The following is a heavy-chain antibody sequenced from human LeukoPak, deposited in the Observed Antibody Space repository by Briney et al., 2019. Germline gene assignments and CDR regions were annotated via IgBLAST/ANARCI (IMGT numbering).Heavy chain of an antibody. CDR3: ARDKCSGGSCYDY. CDR1: GFTFSSYS. J-gene: IGHJ4*02. V-gene: IGHV3-21*01. Sequence: PGRSLRLSCAASGFTFSSYSMNWVRQAPGKGLEWVSSISSSSSYIYYADSVKGRFTISRDNAKNSLYLQMNSLRAEDTAVYYCARDKCSGGSCYDYWGQGTLVTVSS. D-gene: IGHD2-15*01. CDR2: ISSSSSYI.